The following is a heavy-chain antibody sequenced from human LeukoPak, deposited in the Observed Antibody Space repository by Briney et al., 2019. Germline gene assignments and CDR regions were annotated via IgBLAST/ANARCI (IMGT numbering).Heavy chain of an antibody. J-gene: IGHJ4*02. CDR3: ARDHLSGDYFDY. D-gene: IGHD2/OR15-2a*01. CDR1: GDSVSSGDYY. V-gene: IGHV4-61*02. Sequence: SQTLSLTCTVSGDSVSSGDYYWSWIRQPAGKGLEWIGRMFISGSINYNPSLKSRVTISVDTSKNQFSLKLSSVTAADTAVYYCARDHLSGDYFDYWGQGTLVTVSS. CDR2: MFISGSI.